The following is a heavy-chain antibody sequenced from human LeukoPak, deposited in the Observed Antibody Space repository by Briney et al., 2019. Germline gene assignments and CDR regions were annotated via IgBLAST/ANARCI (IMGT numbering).Heavy chain of an antibody. J-gene: IGHJ4*02. CDR2: IIPILGIA. V-gene: IGHV1-69*04. CDR1: GGTFSSYA. CDR3: ARDAVAGTYDY. Sequence: ASVKVSCKASGGTFSSYAISWVRQAPGQGLEWMGRIIPILGIANYAQKFQGRVTITADKSTSTAYMELSSLRSEDTAVYYCARDAVAGTYDYWGQGTLVTVSS. D-gene: IGHD6-19*01.